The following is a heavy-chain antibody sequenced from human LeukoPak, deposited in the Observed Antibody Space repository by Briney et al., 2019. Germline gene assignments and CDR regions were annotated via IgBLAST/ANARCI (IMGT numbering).Heavy chain of an antibody. CDR2: IYHSGST. V-gene: IGHV4-30-2*01. D-gene: IGHD6-13*01. CDR3: ARGRAAAGQEFDY. J-gene: IGHJ4*02. CDR1: GGSISSGGYY. Sequence: SQTLSLTCTVSGGSISSGGYYWSWIRQPPGKGLEWIGYIYHSGSTYYNPSLKSRVTISVDTSKNQFSLKLSSVTAADTAVYYCARGRAAAGQEFDYWGQGTLVTVSS.